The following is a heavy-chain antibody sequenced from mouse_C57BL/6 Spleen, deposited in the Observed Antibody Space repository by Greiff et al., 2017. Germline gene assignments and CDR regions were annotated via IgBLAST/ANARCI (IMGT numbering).Heavy chain of an antibody. CDR2: IHPNSGST. J-gene: IGHJ2*01. V-gene: IGHV1-64*01. CDR1: GYTFTSYW. Sequence: VQLQQPGAELVKPGASVKLSCKASGYTFTSYWMPWVKQRPGQGLEWIGMIHPNSGSTNYNEKFKSKATLTVDKSSSTAYMQLSSLTSEDSAVYYCARSGDYDYFDYGGQGTTLTVSS. CDR3: ARSGDYDYFDY. D-gene: IGHD2-4*01.